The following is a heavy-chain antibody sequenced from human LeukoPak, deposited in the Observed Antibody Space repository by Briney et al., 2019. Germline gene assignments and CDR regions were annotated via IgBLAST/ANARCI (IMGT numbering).Heavy chain of an antibody. J-gene: IGHJ6*03. CDR1: GGSISSSSYY. CDR3: ARLICSTSCYYYYYYYMDV. D-gene: IGHD2-2*01. CDR2: IYYSGST. Sequence: SETLSLTCTVSGGSISSSSYYWGWIRQPPGKGLEWIGSIYYSGSTYYNASLKSRVTISVDTSKNQFSLKLSSVTAADTAVYYCARLICSTSCYYYYYYYMDVWGKGTTVTVSS. V-gene: IGHV4-39*01.